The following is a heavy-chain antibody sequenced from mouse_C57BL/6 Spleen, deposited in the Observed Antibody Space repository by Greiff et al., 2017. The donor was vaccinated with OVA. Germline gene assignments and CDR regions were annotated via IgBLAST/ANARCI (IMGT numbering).Heavy chain of an antibody. Sequence: EVMLVESGGGLVKPGGSLKLSCAASGFTFSDYGMHWVRQAPEKGLEWVAYISSGSSTIYYADTVKGRFTISRDNAKNTLFLQMTSLRSEDTAMYYCARDSGSSYGGAMDYWGQGTSVTVSS. J-gene: IGHJ4*01. D-gene: IGHD1-1*01. CDR1: GFTFSDYG. CDR2: ISSGSSTI. CDR3: ARDSGSSYGGAMDY. V-gene: IGHV5-17*01.